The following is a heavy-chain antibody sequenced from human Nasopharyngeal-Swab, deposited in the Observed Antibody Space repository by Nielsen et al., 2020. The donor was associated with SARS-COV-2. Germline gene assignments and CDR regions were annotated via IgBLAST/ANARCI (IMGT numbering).Heavy chain of an antibody. CDR3: ARVPGDTAMASDY. Sequence: WIRQPPGKGLEWVAVIWYDESNKYYADSVKGRFTISRDNSKNTLYLQMNSLRAEDTAVYYCARVPGDTAMASDYWGQGTLVTVSS. CDR2: IWYDESNK. D-gene: IGHD5-18*01. V-gene: IGHV3-33*01. J-gene: IGHJ4*02.